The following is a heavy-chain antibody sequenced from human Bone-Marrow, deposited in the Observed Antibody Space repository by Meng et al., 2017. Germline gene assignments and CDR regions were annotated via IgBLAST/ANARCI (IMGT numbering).Heavy chain of an antibody. CDR1: GFTFSSYA. CDR2: ISYDGSNK. J-gene: IGHJ4*02. CDR3: ARVHFDY. V-gene: IGHV3-30*04. Sequence: QVQVVGSGGGVVQPGRSLRLSCAASGFTFSSYAMHWVRQAPGKGLEWVAVISYDGSNKYYADSVKGRFTISRDNSKNTLYLQMNSLRAEDTAVYYCARVHFDYWGQGTLVTVSS.